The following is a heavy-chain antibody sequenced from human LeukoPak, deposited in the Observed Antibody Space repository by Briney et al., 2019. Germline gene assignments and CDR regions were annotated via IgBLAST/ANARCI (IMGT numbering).Heavy chain of an antibody. CDR1: GGSIRSSYYY. CDR3: ARDQKYDFWSGYGSDAFDI. J-gene: IGHJ3*02. D-gene: IGHD3-3*01. CDR2: IYYSGST. V-gene: IGHV4-31*03. Sequence: SEPLSLTCTVSGGSIRSSYYYWGWIRQPPGKGLEWIGYIYYSGSTYYNPSLKSRVTISVDTSKNQFSLKLSSVTAADTAVYYCARDQKYDFWSGYGSDAFDIWGQGTMVTVSS.